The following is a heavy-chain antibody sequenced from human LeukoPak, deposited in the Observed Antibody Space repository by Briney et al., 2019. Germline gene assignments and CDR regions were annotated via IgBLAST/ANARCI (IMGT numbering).Heavy chain of an antibody. CDR3: AKDPRVGSRVATPCY. V-gene: IGHV3-23*01. J-gene: IGHJ4*02. CDR2: ITGSGGST. D-gene: IGHD3-3*01. CDR1: GFTFSNYA. Sequence: TGGSLRLSCAASGFTFSNYAMSWVRQAPGKGLEWVSGITGSGGSTYYADSVKGRFTISRDNSKNTLYLQMNSLRAEDTAVYYCAKDPRVGSRVATPCYWGQGTLVTVSS.